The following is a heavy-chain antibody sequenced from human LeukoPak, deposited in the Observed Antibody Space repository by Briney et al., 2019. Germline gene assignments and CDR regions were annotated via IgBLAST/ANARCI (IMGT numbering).Heavy chain of an antibody. CDR2: MNPNRGNT. CDR1: GYTFTSYD. Sequence: ASVRVSCKASGYTFTSYDIKWGRQATGQGVEWMGWMNPNRGNTGYAQKFQGRVTMPRNTSISSAYMELSSLRSEDTAVYYCARGSGKWLRLILSAWSYAFDICGQGTMVTVSS. CDR3: ARGSGKWLRLILSAWSYAFDI. V-gene: IGHV1-8*01. J-gene: IGHJ3*02. D-gene: IGHD5-12*01.